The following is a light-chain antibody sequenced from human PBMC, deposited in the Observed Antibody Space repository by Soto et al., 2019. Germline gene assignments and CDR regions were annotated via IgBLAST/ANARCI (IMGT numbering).Light chain of an antibody. Sequence: EIVLTQSPGTLSLSPGERATLSCRASQGVSSNYLAWYQQKPGQAPRLLIYVASTRATGIPARISGSGSGTDFTLTISRLEPEDFAVDYCQQYGRSPPLIFGGGTKVEIK. CDR1: QGVSSNY. CDR3: QQYGRSPPLI. V-gene: IGKV3-20*01. J-gene: IGKJ4*01. CDR2: VAS.